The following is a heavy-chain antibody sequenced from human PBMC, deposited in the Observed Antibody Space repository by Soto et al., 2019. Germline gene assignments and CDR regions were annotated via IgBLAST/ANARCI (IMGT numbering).Heavy chain of an antibody. CDR2: IHYSGTT. CDR1: GDSIMRDSYY. D-gene: IGHD3-10*01. J-gene: IGHJ4*02. CDR3: AIGFDCGEFYAFES. Sequence: QVQLQESGPGLVKPSQTLSLTCTVSGDSIMRDSYYWNWIRQHPGKGLERIGYIHYSGTTAYSPSLKARVTLPPPAPTDQSSLNRSSVPAAGTSVYYCAIGFDCGEFYAFESWGQGTQLTVSS. V-gene: IGHV4-31*03.